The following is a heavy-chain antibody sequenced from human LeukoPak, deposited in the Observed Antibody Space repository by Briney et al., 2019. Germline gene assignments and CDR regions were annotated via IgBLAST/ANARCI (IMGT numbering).Heavy chain of an antibody. J-gene: IGHJ4*02. CDR3: ARERGYSGSFLDY. CDR1: GYTFTSYG. Sequence: ASVKVSCKASGYTFTSYGISWVRQAPGQGLEWMGWISAYNGNTNYAQKLQGRVTITADKSTSTAYMELSSLRSEDTAVYYCARERGYSGSFLDYWGQGTLVTVSS. V-gene: IGHV1-18*01. D-gene: IGHD1-26*01. CDR2: ISAYNGNT.